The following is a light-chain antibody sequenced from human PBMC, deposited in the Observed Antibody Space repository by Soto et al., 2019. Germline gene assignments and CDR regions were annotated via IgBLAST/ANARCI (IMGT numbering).Light chain of an antibody. CDR2: GAS. J-gene: IGKJ1*01. CDR3: QQYGSSPST. Sequence: EIVLTQSPGTLSLSPGESATLSCRASQSVGSSYLAWYRQKPGQAPRLLIYGASSRATGIPDRFSGGGSGTDFPLTISRLEPEDFAVYYCQQYGSSPSTFGHGTKVEIK. CDR1: QSVGSSY. V-gene: IGKV3-20*01.